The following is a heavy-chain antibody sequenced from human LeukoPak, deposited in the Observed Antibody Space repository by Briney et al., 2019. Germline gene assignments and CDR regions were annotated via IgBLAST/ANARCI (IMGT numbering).Heavy chain of an antibody. V-gene: IGHV5-51*01. CDR3: ARLHSSSWSYFDY. Sequence: GESLKISCKASEYSFASSWIGWVRQMPGKGLEWMGIIYPGDSDTRYSPSFQGQVTISADKSINTAYLQWRGLKASDTAMYYCARLHSSSWSYFDYWGQGTLVTVSS. CDR1: EYSFASSW. CDR2: IYPGDSDT. J-gene: IGHJ4*02. D-gene: IGHD6-13*01.